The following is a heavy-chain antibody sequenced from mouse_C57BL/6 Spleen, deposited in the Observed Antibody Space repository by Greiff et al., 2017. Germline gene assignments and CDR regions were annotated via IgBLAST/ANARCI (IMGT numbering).Heavy chain of an antibody. V-gene: IGHV14-1*01. CDR1: GFNIQDYY. J-gene: IGHJ4*01. Sequence: EVQLQQSGAELVRPGASVKLSCTASGFNIQDYYMPWVKQRPEQGLEWIGRIDPEDGDNEYAPKFQVKATMTADTSSNTAYLQLSNLTTEDTAVYYCTSYLSSFYYAMDSWGQGTSVTVAS. CDR3: TSYLSSFYYAMDS. CDR2: IDPEDGDN. D-gene: IGHD6-1*01.